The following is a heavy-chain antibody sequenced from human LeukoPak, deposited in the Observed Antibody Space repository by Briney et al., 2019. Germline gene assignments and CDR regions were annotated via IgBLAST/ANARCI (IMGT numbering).Heavy chain of an antibody. V-gene: IGHV1-18*01. CDR3: ARVDMLTGYYFFDY. Sequence: ASVKVSCEASGYTFTRYGVSWVRQAPGQGLEWMGWIRGDNGNTNYAQNFQGRVTMTTDTPSSTAYMEVRSLRSDDTAVYYCARVDMLTGYYFFDYWGQGTLVTVSS. D-gene: IGHD3-9*01. J-gene: IGHJ4*02. CDR1: GYTFTRYG. CDR2: IRGDNGNT.